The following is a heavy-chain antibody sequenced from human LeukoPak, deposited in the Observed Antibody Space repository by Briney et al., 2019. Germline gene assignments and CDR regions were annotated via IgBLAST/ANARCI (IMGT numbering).Heavy chain of an antibody. CDR1: GFSFSDYS. V-gene: IGHV3-64*01. Sequence: GGSLRLSCAASGFSFSDYSMDWVRQAPGKGLEYVSAISSNGDSTNYANSVRGRFTISRDNSKNTLYLQMGSLRAEDMAVYYCARDDYGDYKAVNWGQGTLVTVSS. CDR3: ARDDYGDYKAVN. CDR2: ISSNGDST. D-gene: IGHD4-17*01. J-gene: IGHJ4*02.